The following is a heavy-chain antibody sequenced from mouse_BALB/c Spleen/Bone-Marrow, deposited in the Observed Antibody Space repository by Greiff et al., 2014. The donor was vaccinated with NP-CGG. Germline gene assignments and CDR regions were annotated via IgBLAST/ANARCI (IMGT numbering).Heavy chain of an antibody. J-gene: IGHJ3*01. D-gene: IGHD2-3*01. CDR3: ARHAFDDQKEVSFDN. Sequence: DVQLVESGGGLVKSGGSLKLSCAASGFTFNSYGMSWVRQTPEKRLEWVGTISGGGSYTFYSDRVKGRFTISRDNAKNNLYLQLGCLKSKDTAFYYSARHAFDDQKEVSFDNWGQGTLVTVSA. CDR2: ISGGGSYT. V-gene: IGHV5-9-2*01. CDR1: GFTFNSYG.